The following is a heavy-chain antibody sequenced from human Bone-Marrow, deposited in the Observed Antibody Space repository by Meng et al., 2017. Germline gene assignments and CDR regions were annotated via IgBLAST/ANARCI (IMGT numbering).Heavy chain of an antibody. Sequence: QAVLRGSSPGLVKPSAPLSLTGAVSGGSFSSSCWRSWVRKPPGKGGEMIGEVYHSGSTNYNPSIMRPVAISVDKSKHQFSLKLSSVTAADSAVNCSAIEYRSGIDYWGQGTLVTVSS. CDR2: VYHSGST. V-gene: IGHV4-4*01. J-gene: IGHJ4*02. CDR1: GGSFSSSCW. CDR3: AIEYRSGIDY. D-gene: IGHD6-19*01.